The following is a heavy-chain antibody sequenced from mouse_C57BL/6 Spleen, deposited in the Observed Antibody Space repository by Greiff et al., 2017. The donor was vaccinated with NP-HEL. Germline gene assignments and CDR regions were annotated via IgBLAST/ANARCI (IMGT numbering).Heavy chain of an antibody. CDR1: GYTFTSYD. CDR3: ARGEGDYYGSSPLFAY. CDR2: IYPRDGST. D-gene: IGHD1-1*01. J-gene: IGHJ3*01. Sequence: QVQLQQSGPELVKPGASVKLSCKASGYTFTSYDINWVKQRPGQGLEWIGWIYPRDGSTKYNEKFKGKATLTVDTSSSTAYMELHSLTSEDSAVYFCARGEGDYYGSSPLFAYWGQGTLVTVSA. V-gene: IGHV1-85*01.